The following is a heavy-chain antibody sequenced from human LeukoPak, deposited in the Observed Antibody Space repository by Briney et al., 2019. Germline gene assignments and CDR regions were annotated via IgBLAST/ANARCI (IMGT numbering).Heavy chain of an antibody. D-gene: IGHD3-10*01. V-gene: IGHV4-59*01. CDR3: ARDRGRATWSDP. Sequence: SETLSLTCTVSGGSITSYYWHWIRQPPGKGLEWIGYIYYSGSTNYNPSLKSRVTISVDTSRNQFSLKLHSVTAADTAVYYCARDRGRATWSDPWGQGTAVTVSS. CDR1: GGSITSYY. J-gene: IGHJ5*02. CDR2: IYYSGST.